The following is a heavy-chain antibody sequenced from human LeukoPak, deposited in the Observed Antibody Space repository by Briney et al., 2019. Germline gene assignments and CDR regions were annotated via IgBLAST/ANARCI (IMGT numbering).Heavy chain of an antibody. Sequence: ASVKVSCKASGYTFTSYGISWVRQAPGQGLEWMGWINPYNGNTNYAQKLQGGVTMTTDTSTSTAYMELRSLRSDDTAVYYCATDYCSSTSCYSSSSGGGYYWGQGTLVTVSS. J-gene: IGHJ4*02. CDR2: INPYNGNT. CDR1: GYTFTSYG. D-gene: IGHD2-2*02. V-gene: IGHV1-18*01. CDR3: ATDYCSSTSCYSSSSGGGYY.